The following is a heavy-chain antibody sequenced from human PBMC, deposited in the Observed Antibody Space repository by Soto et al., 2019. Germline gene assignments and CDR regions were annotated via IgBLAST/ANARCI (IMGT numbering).Heavy chain of an antibody. CDR3: ARYSSNWFQTEGMDV. V-gene: IGHV4-4*07. Sequence: SETLSVTCTFSCGSIRTYYWICIRQPAGKGLEWIWRIDTSGNTNYNPSLKSRVTMSVDTSKKQFSLKLTSVTAADTAVYYCARYSSNWFQTEGMDVWGQGTTVTVS. J-gene: IGHJ6*02. CDR1: CGSIRTYY. D-gene: IGHD6-13*01. CDR2: IDTSGNT.